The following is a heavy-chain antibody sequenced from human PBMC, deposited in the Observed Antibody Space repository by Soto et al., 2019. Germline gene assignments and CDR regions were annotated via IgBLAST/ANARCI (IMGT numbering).Heavy chain of an antibody. V-gene: IGHV3-30-3*01. CDR1: GFTFSSYA. CDR2: ISYDGSNK. CDR3: ARDGMRRPDSSGYSSWAFDI. J-gene: IGHJ3*02. Sequence: GGSLRLSCAASGFTFSSYAMHWVRQAPGKGLEWVAVISYDGSNKYYADSVKGRFTISRDNSKNTLYLQMNSLRAEDTAVYYCARDGMRRPDSSGYSSWAFDIWGQGTMVTVSS. D-gene: IGHD3-22*01.